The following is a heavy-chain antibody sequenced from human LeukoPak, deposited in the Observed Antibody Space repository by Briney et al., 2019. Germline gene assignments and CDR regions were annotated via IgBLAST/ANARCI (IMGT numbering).Heavy chain of an antibody. D-gene: IGHD3-16*02. J-gene: IGHJ4*02. V-gene: IGHV1-69*13. Sequence: VASVKVSCKASGGTFSSYAISWVRQAPGQGLEWMGGNIPIFGTANYAQKFQGRVTITADESTSTAYMELSSLRSEDTAVYYCARSVGGVIGQFDYWGQGTLVTVSS. CDR1: GGTFSSYA. CDR3: ARSVGGVIGQFDY. CDR2: NIPIFGTA.